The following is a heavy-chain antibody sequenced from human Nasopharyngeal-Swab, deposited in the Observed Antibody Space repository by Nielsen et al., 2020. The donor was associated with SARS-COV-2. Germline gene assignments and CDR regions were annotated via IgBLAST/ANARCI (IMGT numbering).Heavy chain of an antibody. D-gene: IGHD3-10*01. CDR1: GYTFTGYY. J-gene: IGHJ6*02. Sequence: ASVKVSCKASGYTFTGYYMHWVRQAPGQGLEWMGRINPNSGGTNYAQKFQGRVTMTRDTSISTAYMELSRLRSEDTAVYYCAITMVRGYGMDVWGQGTTVTVSS. V-gene: IGHV1-2*06. CDR2: INPNSGGT. CDR3: AITMVRGYGMDV.